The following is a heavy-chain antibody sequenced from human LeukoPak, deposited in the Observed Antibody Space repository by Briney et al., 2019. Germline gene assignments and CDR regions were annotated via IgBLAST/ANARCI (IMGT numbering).Heavy chain of an antibody. Sequence: ASVKVSCKASGGTFSSYAISWVRQAPGQGLEWMGWITPNSGGTNYAQKFQGRVTMTRDTSISTAYMELSRLTSDDTAVYFCARGLPSPIDHYYFDYWGQGSLVTVSS. CDR3: ARGLPSPIDHYYFDY. D-gene: IGHD5-12*01. CDR1: GGTFSSYA. J-gene: IGHJ4*02. V-gene: IGHV1-2*02. CDR2: ITPNSGGT.